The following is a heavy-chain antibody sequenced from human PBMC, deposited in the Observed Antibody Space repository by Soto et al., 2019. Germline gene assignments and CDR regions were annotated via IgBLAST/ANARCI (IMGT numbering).Heavy chain of an antibody. CDR1: GGTFSSYA. V-gene: IGHV1-69*13. D-gene: IGHD5-18*01. CDR2: IIPIFGTA. Sequence: SVKVSCKASGGTFSSYAISWVRQAPGQGREWMGGIIPIFGTANYAQKFQGRVTITADESTSTAYMELSSLRSEDTAVYYCASGGHRYSYGELDYWGQGTLVPVSS. CDR3: ASGGHRYSYGELDY. J-gene: IGHJ4*02.